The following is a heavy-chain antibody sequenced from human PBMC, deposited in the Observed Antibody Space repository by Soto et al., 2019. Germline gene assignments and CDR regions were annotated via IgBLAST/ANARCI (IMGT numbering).Heavy chain of an antibody. D-gene: IGHD1-20*01. CDR1: GWTVSSPY. Sequence: GGSLRLSCAVSGWTVSSPYMSWVRQAPGKGLEWVSAFHDGTTYYADSVKGRFTISRDNSKNTMYLQMNSLRAEDTPADYGARDLPNNTLPWGKGTLDPVTP. CDR3: ARDLPNNTLP. CDR2: FHDGTT. V-gene: IGHV3-66*01. J-gene: IGHJ5*02.